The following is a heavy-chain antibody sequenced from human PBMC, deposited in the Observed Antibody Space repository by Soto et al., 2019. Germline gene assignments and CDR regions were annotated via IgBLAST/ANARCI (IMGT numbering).Heavy chain of an antibody. CDR3: ARDVGARDSSTWYYYYGMDV. J-gene: IGHJ6*02. V-gene: IGHV1-69*01. D-gene: IGHD6-6*01. Sequence: QVQLVQSGAEVKKPGSSVKVSCKASGGTFSSYAISWVRQAPGQGLEWMGGFIPIFGTANYAQKFQGRVTITADESTSTAYMELSSLRSEDTAVYYCARDVGARDSSTWYYYYGMDVWGQGTTVTVSS. CDR1: GGTFSSYA. CDR2: FIPIFGTA.